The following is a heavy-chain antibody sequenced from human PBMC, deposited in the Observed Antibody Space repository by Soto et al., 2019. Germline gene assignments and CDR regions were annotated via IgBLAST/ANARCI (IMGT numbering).Heavy chain of an antibody. CDR2: ISGSGSST. Sequence: PGGSLRLSCAASGFTFNIYAMSWVRQAPGKGLEWVSGISGSGSSTYYADSVRGRFSISRDNSKNTLYLQMNSLRAEDTAVYYCAKYRVDYYSGMDVWGQGTTVTVSS. D-gene: IGHD3-10*01. V-gene: IGHV3-23*01. J-gene: IGHJ6*02. CDR1: GFTFNIYA. CDR3: AKYRVDYYSGMDV.